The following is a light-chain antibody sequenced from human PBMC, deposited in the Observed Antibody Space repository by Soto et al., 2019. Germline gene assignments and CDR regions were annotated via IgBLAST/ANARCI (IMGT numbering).Light chain of an antibody. Sequence: QSVLTQPASVSGSPGQSITISCTGTNSDVGNDPYVSWYQQYPGKAPKLMIYLVTNRPSGVSSRFSSSKSGNTASLTISGLQPEDEADYYFSSHTVSATGVLGTGTKVTVL. CDR3: SSHTVSATGV. V-gene: IGLV2-14*01. CDR1: NSDVGNDPY. CDR2: LVT. J-gene: IGLJ1*01.